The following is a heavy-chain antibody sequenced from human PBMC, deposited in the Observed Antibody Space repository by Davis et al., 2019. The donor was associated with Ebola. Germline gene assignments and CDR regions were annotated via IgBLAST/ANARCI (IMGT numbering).Heavy chain of an antibody. CDR3: AKDGNWVPTKRYFMDV. D-gene: IGHD4-23*01. J-gene: IGHJ6*03. CDR1: GFTFSSYG. Sequence: PGGSLRLSCAASGFTFSSYGMSWVRQAPGKGLEWVSTISGSGGNIYYADAVKGRFTISRDNSKKRLFLQMNSLRVEDTAVYYCAKDGNWVPTKRYFMDVWGKGITVTVSS. V-gene: IGHV3-23*01. CDR2: ISGSGGNI.